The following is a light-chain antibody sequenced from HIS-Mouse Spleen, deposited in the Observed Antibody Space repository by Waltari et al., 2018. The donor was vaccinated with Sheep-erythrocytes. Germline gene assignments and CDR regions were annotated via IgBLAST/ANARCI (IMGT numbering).Light chain of an antibody. J-gene: IGKJ2*01. CDR2: KES. CDR3: LQHNSYPHT. Sequence: DIQMTQSPSTLSASVGDRVTITCRASQSISSWLAWYQQKPGKAPKRLIYKESSLESGVPSRFRGSGSGTEFTLTISSLQPEDFATYYCLQHNSYPHTFGQGTKLEIK. V-gene: IGKV1-5*03. CDR1: QSISSW.